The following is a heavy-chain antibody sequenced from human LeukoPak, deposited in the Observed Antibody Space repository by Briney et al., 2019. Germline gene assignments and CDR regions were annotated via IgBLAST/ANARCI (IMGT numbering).Heavy chain of an antibody. V-gene: IGHV3-23*01. CDR1: GFTFSKYD. Sequence: PGGSLRLSCAASGFTFSKYDMSWVRQGPGKGPEWVSGINNSGGRTYYADSVKGRFTISRDNSKNTLYLQMNSLRVEDTAVYFCAKDRMTTVTSYYHYFGMDVWGQGTTVTVSS. D-gene: IGHD4-11*01. CDR2: INNSGGRT. J-gene: IGHJ6*02. CDR3: AKDRMTTVTSYYHYFGMDV.